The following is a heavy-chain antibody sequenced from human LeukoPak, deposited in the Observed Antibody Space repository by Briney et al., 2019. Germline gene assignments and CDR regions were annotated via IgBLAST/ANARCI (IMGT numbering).Heavy chain of an antibody. CDR3: VKDQVKD. Sequence: GGSLRLSCAASGFTVTNYWMHWVRQAPGKGLEWVGRINRKTGGGKTVYAAPVRGSFTISRDDTKNTVYLHMQSQKIEDGCVYCCVKDQVKDWGQGTLVTVSS. CDR1: GFTVTNYW. D-gene: IGHD2-21*01. V-gene: IGHV3-15*01. CDR2: INRKTGGGKT. J-gene: IGHJ4*02.